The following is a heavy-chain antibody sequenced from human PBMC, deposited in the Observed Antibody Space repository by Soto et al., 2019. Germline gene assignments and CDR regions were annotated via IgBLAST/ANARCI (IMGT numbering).Heavy chain of an antibody. J-gene: IGHJ6*02. CDR3: ARDTPYYYDSSGYYTPRVYYGMDV. D-gene: IGHD3-22*01. CDR2: IWYDGSNK. CDR1: GFTFSSYG. V-gene: IGHV3-33*01. Sequence: GGSLRLSCAASGFTFSSYGMHWVRQAPGKGLEWVAVIWYDGSNKYYADSVKGRFTISRDNSKNTLYLQMNSLRAEDTAVYYCARDTPYYYDSSGYYTPRVYYGMDVWGQGTTVTVSS.